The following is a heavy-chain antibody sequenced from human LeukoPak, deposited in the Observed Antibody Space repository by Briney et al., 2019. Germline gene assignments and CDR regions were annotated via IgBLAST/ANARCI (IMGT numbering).Heavy chain of an antibody. CDR1: GGTFSSYA. D-gene: IGHD3-22*01. J-gene: IGHJ4*02. CDR3: ARDSTMYYYDSSGYSDY. CDR2: IIPIFGTA. Sequence: SVTVSFKASGGTFSSYAISWVRQAPGQGVEWMGRIIPIFGTANYAQKFQGRVTITADKSTSTAYMELSSLRSEDTAVYYCARDSTMYYYDSSGYSDYWGQGTLVTVSS. V-gene: IGHV1-69*06.